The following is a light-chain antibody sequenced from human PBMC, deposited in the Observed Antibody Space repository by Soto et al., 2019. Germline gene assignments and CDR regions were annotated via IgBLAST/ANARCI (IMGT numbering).Light chain of an antibody. CDR2: DAS. CDR3: QQYDNLPLT. V-gene: IGKV1-33*01. J-gene: IGKJ4*01. Sequence: DIQMTQSPSSLSASVGDRVTITCRASQDISNYLAWYQQKPGKVPKLLIYDASNLETGVPSRFSGSGSGTDFTFTISSLQPEDIATYYCQQYDNLPLTFGGGTKVDIK. CDR1: QDISNY.